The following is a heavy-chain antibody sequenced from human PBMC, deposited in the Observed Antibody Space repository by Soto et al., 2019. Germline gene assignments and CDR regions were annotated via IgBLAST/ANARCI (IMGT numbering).Heavy chain of an antibody. V-gene: IGHV1-69*01. Sequence: QVQLVQSGAEVKKPGSSVRVSCKASGGTFSSYAISWVRQPPAQGLEGVGGIIPIFGTENYAQKFQGRVTITADESTSTAYMELSSLRSEDTAVYYCARDRIAGSKYYYGMDVWGQGTTVTVSS. CDR1: GGTFSSYA. D-gene: IGHD6-13*01. J-gene: IGHJ6*02. CDR2: IIPIFGTE. CDR3: ARDRIAGSKYYYGMDV.